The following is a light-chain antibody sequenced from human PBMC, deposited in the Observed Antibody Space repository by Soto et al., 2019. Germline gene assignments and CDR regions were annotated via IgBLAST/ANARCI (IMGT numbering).Light chain of an antibody. CDR2: WAS. V-gene: IGKV4-1*01. Sequence: DIVMTQSPDSLAVSLGERATINCKSSQSVLYSSNNKNYLAWYQQRPGQPPKLLIYWASTRESGVPDRFSGSGSGTDFTLTSTSLQAEDGSVYYCQQYESTPPTFGQGNKLEIK. CDR1: QSVLYSSNNKNY. CDR3: QQYESTPPT. J-gene: IGKJ2*01.